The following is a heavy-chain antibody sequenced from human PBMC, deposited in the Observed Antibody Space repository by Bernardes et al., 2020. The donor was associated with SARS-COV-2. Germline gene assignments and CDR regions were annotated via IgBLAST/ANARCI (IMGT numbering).Heavy chain of an antibody. D-gene: IGHD2-8*01. J-gene: IGHJ6*02. V-gene: IGHV4-4*07. CDR3: ARDAVGCTNGVCWNLSRYYAMDV. CDR1: GGSISSYY. CDR2: IYTTGST. Sequence: SETLSLTCTVSGGSISSYYWSWIRQPAGKGLEWIGRIYTTGSTNYNPSLKSRVTMSVDTSKNQFSLKLSSVTAADTAVYYCARDAVGCTNGVCWNLSRYYAMDVWGQGTTVTVSS.